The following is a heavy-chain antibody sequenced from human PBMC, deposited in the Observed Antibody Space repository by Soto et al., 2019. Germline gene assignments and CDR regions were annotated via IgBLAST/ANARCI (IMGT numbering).Heavy chain of an antibody. Sequence: SETLSLTCTVSGGSISSYDWSWIRQPAGKGLERIGRIYTSGSTNYNPSLNSRVTMSVDTSKNQISFKLSSVTAADTAVYYCARDCSSNSCYDVFDYWGQGTLVTVSS. CDR2: IYTSGST. J-gene: IGHJ4*02. CDR1: GGSISSYD. V-gene: IGHV4-4*07. CDR3: ARDCSSNSCYDVFDY. D-gene: IGHD2-2*01.